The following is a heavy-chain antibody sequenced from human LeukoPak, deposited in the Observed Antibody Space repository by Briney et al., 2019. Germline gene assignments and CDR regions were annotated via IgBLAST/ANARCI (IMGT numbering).Heavy chain of an antibody. CDR3: ARGLRWPDY. Sequence: GGSLRLSCAASGFTFSNYWMNWVRQAPGKGLEWVANIKHDGSEKYYVDSVKGRFTTSRDNAKNSLFLQMNSLRAEDTAVYYCARGLRWPDYWGQGTLVTVSS. CDR2: IKHDGSEK. D-gene: IGHD5-24*01. V-gene: IGHV3-7*01. CDR1: GFTFSNYW. J-gene: IGHJ4*02.